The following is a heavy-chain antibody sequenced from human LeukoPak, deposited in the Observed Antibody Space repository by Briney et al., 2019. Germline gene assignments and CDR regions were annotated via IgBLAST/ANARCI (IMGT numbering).Heavy chain of an antibody. V-gene: IGHV3-30*03. CDR1: GFTFSNYG. D-gene: IGHD3-3*01. CDR3: ARDHGVVIRVFGMDV. CDR2: ISYDGSNK. J-gene: IGHJ6*02. Sequence: PGGFLRLSCAASGFTFSNYGMHWVRQAPGKGLEWVAVISYDGSNKYYADSVKGRFTISRDNSKNTLYLQVNSLRAEDTAVYYCARDHGVVIRVFGMDVWGQGTTVTVSS.